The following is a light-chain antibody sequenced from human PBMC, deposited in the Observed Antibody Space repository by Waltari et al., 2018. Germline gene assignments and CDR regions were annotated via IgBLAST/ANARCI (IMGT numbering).Light chain of an antibody. CDR1: NSNIGSQP. J-gene: IGLJ2*01. CDR2: MNY. CDR3: AAWDVRLNAVV. V-gene: IGLV1-44*01. Sequence: QSVLTQPPSASGTPGQTVTISCSGSNSNIGSQPVSWYQQLPGPAPKLLIYMNYRRPSGVPDRFSGSKSGTSASLAITGLQSEDEADYHCAAWDVRLNAVVFGGGTKLTVL.